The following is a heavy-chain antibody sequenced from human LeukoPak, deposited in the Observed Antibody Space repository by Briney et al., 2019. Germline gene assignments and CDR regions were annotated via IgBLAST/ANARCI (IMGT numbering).Heavy chain of an antibody. CDR3: AKDTSIVGATTLAY. D-gene: IGHD1-26*01. J-gene: IGHJ4*02. V-gene: IGHV3-48*03. CDR2: ISSSGSTI. CDR1: GFTFSSYE. Sequence: GGSLRLSCAASGFTFSSYEMNWVRQAPGKGLEWVSYISSSGSTIYYADSVKGRFTISRDNAKNSLYLQMNSLRAEDTAVYYCAKDTSIVGATTLAYWGQGTLVTVSS.